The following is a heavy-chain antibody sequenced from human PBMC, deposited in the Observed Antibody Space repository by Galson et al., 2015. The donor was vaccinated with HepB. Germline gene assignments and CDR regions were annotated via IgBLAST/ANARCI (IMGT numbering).Heavy chain of an antibody. CDR3: ARDRPRVVVTARNWFDP. J-gene: IGHJ5*02. V-gene: IGHV7-4-1*02. Sequence: SVKVSCKASGYTFTSYTINWVRQAPGQGLEWMGWINTNTGNPTYAQGFTGRFVFSLDTSVSTAYLQINSLKAEDTAVYYCARDRPRVVVTARNWFDPWGQGTLVTVSS. CDR1: GYTFTSYT. CDR2: INTNTGNP. D-gene: IGHD2-21*02.